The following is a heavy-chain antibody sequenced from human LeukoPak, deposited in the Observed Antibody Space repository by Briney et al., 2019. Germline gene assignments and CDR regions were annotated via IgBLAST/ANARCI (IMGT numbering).Heavy chain of an antibody. D-gene: IGHD6-13*01. CDR3: ATGGRGSSWFGSYDYYYYGMDV. CDR1: GGSISSGGYY. V-gene: IGHV4-61*08. Sequence: PSETLSLTCTVSGGSISSGGYYWSWIQQPPGKGLEWIGYIYYSGSTNYNPSLKSRVTISVDTSKNQFSLKLSSVTAADTAVYYCATGGRGSSWFGSYDYYYYGMDVWGQGTTVTVSS. J-gene: IGHJ6*02. CDR2: IYYSGST.